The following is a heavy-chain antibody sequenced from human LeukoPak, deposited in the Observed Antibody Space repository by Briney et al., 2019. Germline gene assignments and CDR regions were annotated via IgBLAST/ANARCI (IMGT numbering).Heavy chain of an antibody. D-gene: IGHD3-22*01. J-gene: IGHJ4*02. V-gene: IGHV3-30-3*01. CDR1: GFTFSSYA. Sequence: GGSLRLSCAAYGFTFSSYAMHWVRQAPGKGLEWVAVISYDGSNKYYADSVKGRFTISRDNSKNTLYLQMNSLRAEDTAVYYCARGGPPYYYDSSGYYYFDYWGQGTLVTVSS. CDR3: ARGGPPYYYDSSGYYYFDY. CDR2: ISYDGSNK.